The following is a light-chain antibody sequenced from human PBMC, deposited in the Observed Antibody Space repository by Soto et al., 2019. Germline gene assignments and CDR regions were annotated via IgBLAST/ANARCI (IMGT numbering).Light chain of an antibody. V-gene: IGKV3-11*01. J-gene: IGKJ2*01. Sequence: EIVLTQSPATLSLSPGESATLSCRASQSVTNYLAWYQHKPGQAPRLLIYDVSNRATGIPARFSGSGSGADFTLTISSLEPEDFAVYYCQQYGSSPPYTFGQGTKLEIK. CDR2: DVS. CDR1: QSVTNY. CDR3: QQYGSSPPYT.